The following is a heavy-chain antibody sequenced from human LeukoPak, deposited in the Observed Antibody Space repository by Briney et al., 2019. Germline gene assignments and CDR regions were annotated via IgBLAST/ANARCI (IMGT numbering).Heavy chain of an antibody. J-gene: IGHJ4*02. CDR2: IYSDNT. D-gene: IGHD3-10*02. CDR3: AELGITMIGGV. V-gene: IGHV3-53*01. Sequence: GGSLRLSCTVSGFTVSSNSMSWVRQAPGKGLEWVSFIYSDNTHYSDSVKGRFTISRDNSKNTLYLQMNSLRAEDTAVYYCAELGITMIGGVWGQGTLVTVSS. CDR1: GFTVSSNS.